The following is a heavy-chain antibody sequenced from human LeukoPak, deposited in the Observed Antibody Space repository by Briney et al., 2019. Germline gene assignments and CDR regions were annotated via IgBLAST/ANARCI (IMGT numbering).Heavy chain of an antibody. J-gene: IGHJ4*02. D-gene: IGHD3-16*02. Sequence: ASVKVSCKASGYTFTSYGISWVRQAPGQGLEWMGWISAYNGNTNYAQKLQGRVTMTTDTSTSTAYMELRSLRSDDTAVYYCARDLPRYDYVCGSYRFPFDYWGQGTLVTVSS. CDR1: GYTFTSYG. V-gene: IGHV1-18*01. CDR2: ISAYNGNT. CDR3: ARDLPRYDYVCGSYRFPFDY.